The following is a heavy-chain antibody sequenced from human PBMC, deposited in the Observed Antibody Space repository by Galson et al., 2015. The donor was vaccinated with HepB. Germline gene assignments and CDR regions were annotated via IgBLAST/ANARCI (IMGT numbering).Heavy chain of an antibody. CDR2: INPNSGGT. J-gene: IGHJ6*02. V-gene: IGHV1-2*02. CDR1: GYTFTGYY. CDR3: ARDQDIVVVPAAPLPLNYYYGMDV. D-gene: IGHD2-2*01. Sequence: SVKVSCKASGYTFTGYYMHWVRQAPGQGLEWTGWINPNSGGTNYAQKFQGRVTITRDTSASTAYMELSSLRSEDTAVYHCARDQDIVVVPAAPLPLNYYYGMDVWGQGTTVTVSS.